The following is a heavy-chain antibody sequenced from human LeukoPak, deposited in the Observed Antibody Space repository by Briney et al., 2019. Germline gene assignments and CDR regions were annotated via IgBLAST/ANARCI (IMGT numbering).Heavy chain of an antibody. CDR1: GGSISSYY. V-gene: IGHV4-59*01. D-gene: IGHD3-3*01. Sequence: SETLSLTCTVSGGSISSYYWSWIRQPPGKGLEWIGYIYYSGSTNYNPSLKSRVTISVDTSKNQFSLKLSSVTAADTAVYYCARTAFITIFGVVKHDAFDIWGQGTMVTVSS. J-gene: IGHJ3*02. CDR3: ARTAFITIFGVVKHDAFDI. CDR2: IYYSGST.